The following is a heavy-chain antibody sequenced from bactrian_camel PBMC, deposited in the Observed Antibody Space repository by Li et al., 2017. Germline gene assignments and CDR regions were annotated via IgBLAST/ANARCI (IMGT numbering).Heavy chain of an antibody. Sequence: QLVESGGGSAQAGGSLRLSCVASGYTYKTYCMGWFRQAPGKGLEWLTSIYSDGGKTYTLDSLKGRFTISRNDLNDTTYLQMDNVKSEDTALYYCGTRYPGSWYRTYWGQGTQVTVS. CDR3: GTRYPGSWYRTY. V-gene: IGHV3-2*01. CDR1: GYTYKTYC. CDR2: IYSDGGKT. D-gene: IGHD6*01. J-gene: IGHJ4*01.